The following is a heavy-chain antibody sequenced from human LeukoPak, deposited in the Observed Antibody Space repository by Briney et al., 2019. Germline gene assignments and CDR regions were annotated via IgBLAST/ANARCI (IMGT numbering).Heavy chain of an antibody. J-gene: IGHJ4*02. Sequence: GASVKVSCKASGYIFTDYYIHWVRQAPGQGLEWMGWISAYNGNTNYAQKLQGRVTMTTDTSTSTAYMELRSLRSDDTAVYYCARDRLTYCGGDCYDYWGQGTLVTVSS. V-gene: IGHV1-18*04. CDR1: GYIFTDYY. D-gene: IGHD2-21*01. CDR3: ARDRLTYCGGDCYDY. CDR2: ISAYNGNT.